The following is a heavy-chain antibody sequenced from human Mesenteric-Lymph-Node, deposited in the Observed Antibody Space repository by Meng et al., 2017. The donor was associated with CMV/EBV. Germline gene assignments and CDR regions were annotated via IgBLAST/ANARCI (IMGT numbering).Heavy chain of an antibody. D-gene: IGHD6-25*01. CDR2: ISWDGGST. Sequence: LSCAASGFTFTNYWMHWVRQAPGKGLEWVSLISWDGGSTYYADSVKGRFTISRDNSKNSLYLQMNSLRTEDTALYYCAKDIGSSGDYWGQGTLVTVSS. CDR1: GFTFTNYW. CDR3: AKDIGSSGDY. J-gene: IGHJ4*02. V-gene: IGHV3-43*01.